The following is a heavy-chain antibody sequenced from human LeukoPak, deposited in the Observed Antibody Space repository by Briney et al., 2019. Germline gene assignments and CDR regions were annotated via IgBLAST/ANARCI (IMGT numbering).Heavy chain of an antibody. CDR3: ARRAYCSSTSCYYYYYYGMDV. V-gene: IGHV4-39*01. CDR2: IYYSGST. Sequence: SETLSLTCTVSGGSISSSSYYWGWVRQPPGRGLEWIGSIYYSGSTYYNPSLKSRITISVYTSKNQFSLKLSSVTAADTAVYYCARRAYCSSTSCYYYYYYGMDVWGQGTTVTVSS. CDR1: GGSISSSSYY. J-gene: IGHJ6*02. D-gene: IGHD2-2*01.